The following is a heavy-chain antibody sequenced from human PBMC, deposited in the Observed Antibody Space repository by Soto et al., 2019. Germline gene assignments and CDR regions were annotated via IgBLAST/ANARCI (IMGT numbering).Heavy chain of an antibody. CDR3: TWRYYGSGSVYFDY. CDR1: GFTFSGSA. V-gene: IGHV3-73*02. CDR2: IRSKANSYAT. D-gene: IGHD3-10*01. Sequence: EVQLVESGGGLVQPGGSLKLSCAASGFTFSGSAMHWVRQASGKGLEWVGRIRSKANSYATAYAASVKGRFTISRDDSMNTAYLQMNSLKTEDTAVYYCTWRYYGSGSVYFDYCGQGTLVTVSS. J-gene: IGHJ4*02.